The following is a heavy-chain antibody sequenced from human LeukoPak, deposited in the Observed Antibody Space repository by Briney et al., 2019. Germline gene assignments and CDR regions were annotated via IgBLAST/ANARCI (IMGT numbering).Heavy chain of an antibody. CDR1: GYSISSGYY. V-gene: IGHV4-38-2*02. Sequence: PSETLSLTCAVSGYSISSGYYWGWIRQPPGKGLEWIGSIYHTGRTYYNPSLKSRVTISIDTSKNQFSLKLSSVTAADTAVYYCVRDWAHCGGDCYPGYGGQGTLVTVSS. D-gene: IGHD2-21*02. CDR3: VRDWAHCGGDCYPGY. J-gene: IGHJ4*02. CDR2: IYHTGRT.